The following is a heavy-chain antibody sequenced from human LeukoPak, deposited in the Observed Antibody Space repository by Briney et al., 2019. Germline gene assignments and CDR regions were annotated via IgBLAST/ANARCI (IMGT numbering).Heavy chain of an antibody. CDR3: ARDREYVPGF. V-gene: IGHV3-21*01. CDR2: ITTSSYI. CDR1: GFTFSSYN. Sequence: GGSLRLSCAASGFTFSSYNMNWVRQAPGKGLEWVSSITTSSYIYYADSVKGRFTISRDNAKNSLSLQMNSLRAEDTAVYYCARDREYVPGFWGQGTLVTVSS. D-gene: IGHD2-2*01. J-gene: IGHJ4*02.